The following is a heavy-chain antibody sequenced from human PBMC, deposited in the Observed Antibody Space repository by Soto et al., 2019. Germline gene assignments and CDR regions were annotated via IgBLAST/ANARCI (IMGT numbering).Heavy chain of an antibody. CDR2: IIPIFGTA. J-gene: IGHJ4*02. D-gene: IGHD1-7*01. CDR1: GGTFSSYA. CDR3: VKNWNYPYIDY. Sequence: SVKVSCKASGGTFSSYAISWVRQAPGQGLEWMGGIIPIFGTANYAQKFQGRVTITADESTTTAYMELSSLRSEDTAVYYCVKNWNYPYIDYWGQGTLVTVSS. V-gene: IGHV1-69*13.